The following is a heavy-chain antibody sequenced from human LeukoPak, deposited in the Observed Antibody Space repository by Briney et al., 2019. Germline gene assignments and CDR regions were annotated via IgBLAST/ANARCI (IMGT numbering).Heavy chain of an antibody. CDR3: AREGGDDYVWVSYRSYGMDV. D-gene: IGHD3-16*02. Sequence: GGSLRLSCAASGFTFSSDWMSWVRQAPGKGLDLEANINKDGSEEYYVDSVKGLFTISRDNAKNSLYLQMNSLRAEDTAVDYCAREGGDDYVWVSYRSYGMDVWGQGTTVTVSS. CDR2: INKDGSEE. V-gene: IGHV3-7*05. CDR1: GFTFSSDW. J-gene: IGHJ6*02.